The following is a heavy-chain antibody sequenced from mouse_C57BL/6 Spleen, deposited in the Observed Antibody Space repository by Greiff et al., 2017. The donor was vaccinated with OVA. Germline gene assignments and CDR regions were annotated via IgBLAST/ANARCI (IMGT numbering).Heavy chain of an antibody. J-gene: IGHJ4*01. D-gene: IGHD2-1*01. CDR2: IDPSDSYT. CDR1: GYTFTSYW. CDR3: ARRGNGNYYYYAMDY. V-gene: IGHV1-50*01. Sequence: QVQLQQPGAELVKPGASVKLSCKASGYTFTSYWMQWVKQRPGQGLEWIGEIDPSDSYTNYNQKFKGKATLTVDTSSSTAYMQLSSLAAEDSAVYYCARRGNGNYYYYAMDYWGQGTSVTVSS.